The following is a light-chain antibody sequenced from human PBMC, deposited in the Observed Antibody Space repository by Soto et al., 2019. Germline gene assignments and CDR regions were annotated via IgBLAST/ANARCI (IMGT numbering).Light chain of an antibody. CDR3: QHYNNWPPWT. CDR1: QSVKSN. Sequence: EIVMTQPPATLSVSPGERVTLSCRASQSVKSNLAWYQQKFGQAPRLLIYGASTRATGVPARFSGSGSGTEFTLTISSLQSEDFAVYYCQHYNNWPPWTFGQGTKVEI. J-gene: IGKJ1*01. V-gene: IGKV3-15*01. CDR2: GAS.